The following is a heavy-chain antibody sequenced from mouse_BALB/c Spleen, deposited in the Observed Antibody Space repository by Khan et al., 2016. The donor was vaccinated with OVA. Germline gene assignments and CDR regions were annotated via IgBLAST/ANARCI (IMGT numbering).Heavy chain of an antibody. CDR2: ISSGGSFP. CDR1: GFSFSPYS. D-gene: IGHD1-1*01. Sequence: EVELVESGGDLVRPGGSLKLSCAASGFSFSPYSMSWVRQTPAKRLEWVATISSGGSFPYYPDSVKGRFPISRDNAKNSLYLQMSSLKSEDTARYYCTSHRGYYGRNPYFDDWGQGTTLTVSS. CDR3: TSHRGYYGRNPYFDD. V-gene: IGHV5-6-4*01. J-gene: IGHJ2*01.